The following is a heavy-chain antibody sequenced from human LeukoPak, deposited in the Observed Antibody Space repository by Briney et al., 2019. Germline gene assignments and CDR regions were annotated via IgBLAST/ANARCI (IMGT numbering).Heavy chain of an antibody. CDR2: ISYDGINK. D-gene: IGHD6-13*01. Sequence: GGSLRLSCAASGFTFSSYGMHWVRQAPGKGLEWVAVISYDGINKYYADSVKGRFTISRDNSKNTLYLQMNSLRAEDTAVYYCATSIAAAGLDYWGQGTLVTVSS. CDR3: ATSIAAAGLDY. J-gene: IGHJ4*02. V-gene: IGHV3-30*03. CDR1: GFTFSSYG.